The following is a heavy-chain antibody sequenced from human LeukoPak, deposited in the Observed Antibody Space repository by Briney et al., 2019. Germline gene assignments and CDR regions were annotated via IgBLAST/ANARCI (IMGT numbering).Heavy chain of an antibody. CDR1: GGSFSGYY. CDR2: IYYSGST. J-gene: IGHJ4*02. CDR3: AREVGYCSGGSCYSYFDY. V-gene: IGHV4-59*12. Sequence: SETLSLTCAVHGGSFSGYYWSWIRQPPGKGLEWIGYIYYSGSTNYNASLTNRVTISVDTSKNQFSLKLSSVTAADTPVYYCAREVGYCSGGSCYSYFDYWGQGTLVTVSS. D-gene: IGHD2-15*01.